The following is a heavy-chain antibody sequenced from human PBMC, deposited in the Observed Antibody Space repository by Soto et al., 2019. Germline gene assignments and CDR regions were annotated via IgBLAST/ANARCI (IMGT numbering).Heavy chain of an antibody. CDR2: ISSSSSYI. CDR3: ARDTGGIAVAGRAFES. Sequence: GGSLRLSCTTSGFIFSSYSMTSFRQAPAKGLEWVSSISSSSSYISYADSVKGRFTISRDNAKNSLYLQMNSLRAEDTAVYYCARDTGGIAVAGRAFESWGQGTMVTVSS. V-gene: IGHV3-21*01. J-gene: IGHJ3*02. CDR1: GFIFSSYS. D-gene: IGHD6-19*01.